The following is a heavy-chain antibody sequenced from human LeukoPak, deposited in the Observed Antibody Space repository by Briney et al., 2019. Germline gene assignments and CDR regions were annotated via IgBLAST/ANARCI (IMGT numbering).Heavy chain of an antibody. J-gene: IGHJ4*02. Sequence: GGSLRLSCAASGFSFRNAWMHWVRQAPGKGLVWVSRIKGDGSVTVYADSVKGRFTISRDIAKNTLYLQMNSLRAEDTGVYYCAKDHYWSIDYWGRGTLVTVSS. CDR2: IKGDGSVT. V-gene: IGHV3-74*01. D-gene: IGHD3-3*01. CDR1: GFSFRNAW. CDR3: AKDHYWSIDY.